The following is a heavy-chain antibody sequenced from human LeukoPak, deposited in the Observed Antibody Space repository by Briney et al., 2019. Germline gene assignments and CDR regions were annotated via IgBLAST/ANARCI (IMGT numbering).Heavy chain of an antibody. J-gene: IGHJ4*02. D-gene: IGHD3-10*01. Sequence: SETLSLTCAVYGGSFSGYYWSWTRQPPGKGLEWIGEINHSGSTNYNPSLKSRVTISVDTSKNQFSLKLSSVTAADTAVYYCARGGGTYYYGSGSYYRGPIFDYWGQGTLVTVSS. CDR2: INHSGST. V-gene: IGHV4-34*01. CDR1: GGSFSGYY. CDR3: ARGGGTYYYGSGSYYRGPIFDY.